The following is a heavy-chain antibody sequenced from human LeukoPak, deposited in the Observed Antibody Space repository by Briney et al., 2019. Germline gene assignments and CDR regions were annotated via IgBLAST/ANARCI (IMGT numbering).Heavy chain of an antibody. J-gene: IGHJ5*02. CDR3: ARGSRWFDP. V-gene: IGHV1-46*01. D-gene: IGHD2-2*01. Sequence: ASVKVSCKASGYTFTGYYMHWVRQAPGQXXEWMGIINPSGGTTTYAQKFQGRVTMTRDTSTSTVYMELNSLRSEDTAVYYCARGSRWFDPWGQGTLVTVSS. CDR1: GYTFTGYY. CDR2: INPSGGTT.